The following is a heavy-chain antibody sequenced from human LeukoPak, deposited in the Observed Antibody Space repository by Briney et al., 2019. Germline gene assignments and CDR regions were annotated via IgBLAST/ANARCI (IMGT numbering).Heavy chain of an antibody. Sequence: GGSLRLSCAASGFTFSSYWMSWVRQAPGKGLEWVSYISSSGSTIYYADSVKGRFTISRDNAKNSLYLQMNSLRAEDTAVYYCARNLRRTRTYYDSSGPYDYWGQGTLVTVSS. CDR1: GFTFSSYW. CDR2: ISSSGSTI. D-gene: IGHD3-22*01. V-gene: IGHV3-11*04. J-gene: IGHJ4*02. CDR3: ARNLRRTRTYYDSSGPYDY.